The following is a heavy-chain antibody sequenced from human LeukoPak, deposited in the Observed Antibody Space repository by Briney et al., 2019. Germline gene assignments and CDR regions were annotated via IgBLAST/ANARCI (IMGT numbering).Heavy chain of an antibody. Sequence: GGSLRLSCAASGFTFDDYSMHWVRQAPGKGLEWVSLISGDGGSTYYADSVKGRFTISRDNSKNSLYLQMNSLRTEDTALYYCEKGIEITTRGAKHDYWGQGTLVTVSS. D-gene: IGHD3-22*01. V-gene: IGHV3-43*02. CDR3: EKGIEITTRGAKHDY. CDR1: GFTFDDYS. J-gene: IGHJ4*02. CDR2: ISGDGGST.